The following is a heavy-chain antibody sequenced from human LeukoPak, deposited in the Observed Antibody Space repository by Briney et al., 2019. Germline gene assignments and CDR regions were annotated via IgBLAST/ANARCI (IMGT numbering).Heavy chain of an antibody. J-gene: IGHJ4*02. V-gene: IGHV3-23*01. CDR2: ISGGGGST. D-gene: IGHD1-26*01. CDR1: GFTFTSYS. CDR3: AKGGKWDVTPFDY. Sequence: GGSLRLSCAGSGFTFTSYSMNWVRQAPGKGLEWVSTISGGGGSTYYADSVKGRFTISRDNSKNTLYLQVNSLRAEDTAVYYCAKGGKWDVTPFDYWGQGTLVTVSS.